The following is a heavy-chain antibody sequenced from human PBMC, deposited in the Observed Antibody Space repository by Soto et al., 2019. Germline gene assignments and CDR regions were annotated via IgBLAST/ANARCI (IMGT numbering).Heavy chain of an antibody. CDR2: ISAYNGNT. CDR1: GYTFTSCG. V-gene: IGHV1-18*01. Sequence: ASVKDSCTASGYTFTSCGISCVRQAPGQGLEWMGWISAYNGNTNYAQKLQGRVTMTTDTSTSTAYMELRSLRSDDTAVYYCARVYYDSSGYYESFDYWGQGTLVTVSS. J-gene: IGHJ4*02. D-gene: IGHD3-22*01. CDR3: ARVYYDSSGYYESFDY.